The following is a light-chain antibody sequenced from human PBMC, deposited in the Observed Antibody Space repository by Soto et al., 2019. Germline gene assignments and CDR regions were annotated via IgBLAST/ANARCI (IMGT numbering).Light chain of an antibody. CDR1: QSIIIY. J-gene: IGKJ2*01. V-gene: IGKV1-39*01. Sequence: DIQMTQSPSSLSASVGDRVTITCRASQSIIIYLSWYQQKPEKAPKLLIHAASSLQSGVPSRFSGGGSGTEFTLTISSLQPEDFATYYCQQSYIIPHTFGQGTKLEIK. CDR3: QQSYIIPHT. CDR2: AAS.